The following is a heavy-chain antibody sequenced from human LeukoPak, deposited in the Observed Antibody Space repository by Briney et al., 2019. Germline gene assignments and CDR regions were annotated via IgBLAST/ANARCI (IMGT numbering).Heavy chain of an antibody. CDR2: IRYDGSNK. CDR1: GFTFSSYG. CDR3: ARYYDYDSRGYYYYFDY. D-gene: IGHD3-22*01. J-gene: IGHJ4*02. Sequence: QPGGSLRLSCAASGFTFSSYGMHWVRQAPGKGLEWVAFIRYDGSNKYYADSVKGRFTISRDNSKNTLYLQMNSLRAEDTAVYYCARYYDYDSRGYYYYFDYWGQGTLVTVSS. V-gene: IGHV3-30*02.